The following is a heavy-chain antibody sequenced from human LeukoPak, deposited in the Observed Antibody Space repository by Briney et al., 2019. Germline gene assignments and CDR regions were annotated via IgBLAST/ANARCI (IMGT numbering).Heavy chain of an antibody. J-gene: IGHJ4*02. CDR3: ARGNYYYDSSGHFGY. Sequence: ASVKGSCKASGYTFTSDYMHWVRQAPAQGLEWMGIINPMVGRTSYAQKFQGRVTMPRDTSTSTVYMELSSLRSEDTAVYYCARGNYYYDSSGHFGYWGEGTLVTVSS. D-gene: IGHD3-22*01. CDR2: INPMVGRT. CDR1: GYTFTSDY. V-gene: IGHV1-46*01.